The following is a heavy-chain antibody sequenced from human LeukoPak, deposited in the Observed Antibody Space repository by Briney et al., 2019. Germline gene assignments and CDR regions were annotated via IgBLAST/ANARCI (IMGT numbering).Heavy chain of an antibody. D-gene: IGHD3-3*01. CDR3: ARGTDYDFWSGYPYYYYMDV. CDR1: GYTFTGYY. Sequence: GASVKVSCKASGYTFTGYYMHWVRQAPGQGLEWMGWINPNSGGTNYAQKFQGRVTMTRDTSIGTAYMELSRLRSDDTAVYYCARGTDYDFWSGYPYYYYMDVWGKGTTVAVSS. CDR2: INPNSGGT. V-gene: IGHV1-2*02. J-gene: IGHJ6*03.